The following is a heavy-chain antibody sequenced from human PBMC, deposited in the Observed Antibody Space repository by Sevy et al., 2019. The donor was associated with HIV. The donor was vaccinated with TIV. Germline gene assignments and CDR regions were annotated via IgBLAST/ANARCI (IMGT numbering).Heavy chain of an antibody. D-gene: IGHD2-21*02. CDR2: ISGNSAAI. J-gene: IGHJ6*02. CDR1: GFTFSRYS. CDR3: ARGPDCGGDCDIGFYYPVDV. V-gene: IGHV3-48*02. Sequence: GGSLRLSCAASGFTFSRYSMNWVRQAPGKGLEWISYISGNSAAIYYADSVKGRFTVSRDNDNDALYLQLNSLRYDDTALYYCARGPDCGGDCDIGFYYPVDVWRQGTTVNV.